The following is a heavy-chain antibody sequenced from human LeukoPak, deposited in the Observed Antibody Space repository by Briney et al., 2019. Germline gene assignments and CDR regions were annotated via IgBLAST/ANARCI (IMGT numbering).Heavy chain of an antibody. V-gene: IGHV1-69*06. CDR1: GGTFSSYA. Sequence: SVKVPCKASGGTFSSYAISWVRQAPGQGLEWMGGIIPIFGTANYAQKFQGRVTITADKSTSTAYMELSSLRSEDTAVYYCARAFGPPIEGRYYMDVWGKGTTVTVSS. CDR2: IIPIFGTA. D-gene: IGHD3/OR15-3a*01. J-gene: IGHJ6*03. CDR3: ARAFGPPIEGRYYMDV.